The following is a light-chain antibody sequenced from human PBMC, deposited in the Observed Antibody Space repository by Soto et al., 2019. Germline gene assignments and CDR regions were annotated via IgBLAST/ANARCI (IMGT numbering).Light chain of an antibody. Sequence: DIQMTQTPSTRSASLGDRVTSTCRASQSISSWLAWYQQKPGRAPKLLIYKASSLESGVPSRFSGSGSGTEFTLTISSLQPDDFAVYYCQQYHNWPITFGQGTRLEIK. J-gene: IGKJ5*01. CDR2: KAS. CDR3: QQYHNWPIT. CDR1: QSISSW. V-gene: IGKV1-5*03.